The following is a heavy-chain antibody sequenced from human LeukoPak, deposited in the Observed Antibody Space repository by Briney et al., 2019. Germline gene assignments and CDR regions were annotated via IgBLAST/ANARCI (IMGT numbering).Heavy chain of an antibody. CDR3: ARDSVDSGSSPSDF. D-gene: IGHD6-6*01. Sequence: GGSLRLSCAASGFTFSSYAMSWVRQAPGKGLEWVSAISGSGGSTYYADSLKGRFTISRDNSKNTLYLQMNSLRAEDTAVYYCARDSVDSGSSPSDFWGQGTLVTVSS. J-gene: IGHJ4*02. CDR2: ISGSGGST. CDR1: GFTFSSYA. V-gene: IGHV3-23*01.